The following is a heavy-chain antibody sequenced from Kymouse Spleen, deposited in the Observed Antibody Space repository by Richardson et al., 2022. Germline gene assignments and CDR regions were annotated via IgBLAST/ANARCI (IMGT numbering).Heavy chain of an antibody. J-gene: IGHJ6*02. CDR3: AKELPPDILTGLYGMDV. CDR1: GFTFDDYA. CDR2: ISWNSGSI. V-gene: IGHV3-9*01. Sequence: EVQLVESGGGLVQPGRSLRLSCAASGFTFDDYAMHWVRQAPGKGLEWVSGISWNSGSIGYADSVKGRFTISRDNAKNSLYLQMNSLRAEDTALYYCAKELPPDILTGLYGMDVWGQGTTVTVSS. D-gene: IGHD3-9*01.